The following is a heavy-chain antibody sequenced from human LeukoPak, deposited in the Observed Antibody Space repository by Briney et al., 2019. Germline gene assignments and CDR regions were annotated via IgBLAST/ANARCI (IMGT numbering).Heavy chain of an antibody. V-gene: IGHV4-30-2*05. CDR2: IYHSGST. J-gene: IGHJ4*02. Sequence: SQTLSLTCAVSGGSISSGGYSWSWIRQPPGTGLEWIGYIYHSGSTYYNPSLKSRVTISVDTSKNQFSLKLSSVTAADTAVYYCASGGLYCSSTSCPFDYWGQGTLVTVSS. CDR1: GGSISSGGYS. D-gene: IGHD2-2*01. CDR3: ASGGLYCSSTSCPFDY.